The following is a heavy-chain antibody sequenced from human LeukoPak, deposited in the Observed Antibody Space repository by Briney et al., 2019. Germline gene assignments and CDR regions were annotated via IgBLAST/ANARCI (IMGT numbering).Heavy chain of an antibody. D-gene: IGHD1-26*01. V-gene: IGHV4-59*12. CDR3: ARSPSGSSSRWFDP. Sequence: SETLSLTCTVSGGSISRYYWSWIRQPPGKGLEWFGYVYDSGTTNYNPSLKSRVTISVDTSKNQFSLKLSSVTAADTAVYYCARSPSGSSSRWFDPWGQGTLVTVSS. CDR2: VYDSGTT. J-gene: IGHJ5*02. CDR1: GGSISRYY.